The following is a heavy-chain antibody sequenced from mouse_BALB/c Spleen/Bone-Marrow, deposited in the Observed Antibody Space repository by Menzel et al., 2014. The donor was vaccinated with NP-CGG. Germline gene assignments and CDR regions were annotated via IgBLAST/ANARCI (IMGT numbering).Heavy chain of an antibody. CDR3: ARYRYDGTFAY. Sequence: QVQLQQSGAELVRPGTSVKVSCKASGYAFTNYLIGWVKQRPGQGLEWIGVINPGSGGTNYNEKFKGKATLTADKSSSTAYMQLSSLTSDDSAVYFCARYRYDGTFAYWGQGTLVTVSA. CDR2: INPGSGGT. D-gene: IGHD2-14*01. CDR1: GYAFTNYL. J-gene: IGHJ3*01. V-gene: IGHV1-54*01.